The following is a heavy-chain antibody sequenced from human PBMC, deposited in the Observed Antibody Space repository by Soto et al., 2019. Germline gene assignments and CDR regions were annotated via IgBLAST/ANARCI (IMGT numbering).Heavy chain of an antibody. CDR2: INIDTGNT. CDR1: GYFFTAFA. D-gene: IGHD2-2*01. V-gene: IGHV1-3*04. CDR3: ARTTIGDQLSPYFDY. J-gene: IGHJ4*02. Sequence: GASVKVSCKASGYFFTAFAIHWVRQAPGQRLEWMGWINIDTGNTKYSRNLQGRVTITRDTSANTAYMELTSLRSEDTAVYYCARTTIGDQLSPYFDYWGQGTLVTVSS.